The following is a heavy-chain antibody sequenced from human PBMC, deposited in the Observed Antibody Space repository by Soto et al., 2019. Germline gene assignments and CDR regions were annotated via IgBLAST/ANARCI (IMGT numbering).Heavy chain of an antibody. D-gene: IGHD3-10*01. Sequence: PSETLSLTCTVSGGSVSSGSYYWSWIRQPPGKGLEWIGYIYYSGSTNYNPSLKSRATISVDTPKNQFSLKLSSVTAADTAVYYCARGVRGNWFDPWGQGTLVTVSS. CDR2: IYYSGST. V-gene: IGHV4-61*01. J-gene: IGHJ5*02. CDR3: ARGVRGNWFDP. CDR1: GGSVSSGSYY.